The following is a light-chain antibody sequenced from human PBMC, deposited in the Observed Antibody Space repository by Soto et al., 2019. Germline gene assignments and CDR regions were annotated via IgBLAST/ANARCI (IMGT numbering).Light chain of an antibody. CDR1: QSLLHSNGYNY. CDR3: MQALQTPRT. J-gene: IGKJ4*01. Sequence: DIVMTQSPLSLPVTPGEPAPISCRSSQSLLHSNGYNYLDWYLQKPGQSPQLLIYLGSNRASGVPDRFSGSGSGTECTLKISRVEAEDVGVYYCMQALQTPRTFGGGTKVEIK. CDR2: LGS. V-gene: IGKV2-28*01.